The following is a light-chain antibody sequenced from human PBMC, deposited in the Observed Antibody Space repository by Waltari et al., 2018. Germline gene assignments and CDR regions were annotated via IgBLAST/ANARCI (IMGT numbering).Light chain of an antibody. Sequence: SYELTQPPSVSVSPGQTARITCPGDALPRQYAYCYQQRPGQAPMLMIYQDTQRPSEIPERFSGSSSGTTVALTIIEVQAEDEADYYCQSADGSGTHVVFGGGTKLTVL. CDR2: QDT. V-gene: IGLV3-25*03. J-gene: IGLJ2*01. CDR3: QSADGSGTHVV. CDR1: ALPRQY.